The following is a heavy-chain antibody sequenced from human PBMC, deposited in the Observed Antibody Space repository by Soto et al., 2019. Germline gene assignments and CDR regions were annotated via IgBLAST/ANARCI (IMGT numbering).Heavy chain of an antibody. CDR2: IWFDGSNK. V-gene: IGHV3-33*01. Sequence: QVQLVESGGGVVQPGRSLRLSCVASGFSFSSYGMHWVRQAPGMGLEWVAVIWFDGSNKYYAESVKGRFTISRDISRNTLYLQMDSLRAEDTAIYFCARAMGAVGRDWFDPWGQGTLVTVSS. CDR1: GFSFSSYG. J-gene: IGHJ5*02. D-gene: IGHD1-26*01. CDR3: ARAMGAVGRDWFDP.